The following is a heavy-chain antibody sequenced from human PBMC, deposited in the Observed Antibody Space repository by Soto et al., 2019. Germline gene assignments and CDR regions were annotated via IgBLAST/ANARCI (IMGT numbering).Heavy chain of an antibody. D-gene: IGHD4-17*01. Sequence: EVQLVESGGGLVQPGGSLRLSCAASGFTVSSNYMSWVRQAPGKGLEWVSVIYSGGSIYYADSVKARFTITRDNSKNTLYLQMNSLRAEDTAVYYCARGGSYGGNSEGEIAYVGQGTLVTVSS. J-gene: IGHJ4*02. CDR3: ARGGSYGGNSEGEIAY. CDR2: IYSGGSI. V-gene: IGHV3-66*01. CDR1: GFTVSSNY.